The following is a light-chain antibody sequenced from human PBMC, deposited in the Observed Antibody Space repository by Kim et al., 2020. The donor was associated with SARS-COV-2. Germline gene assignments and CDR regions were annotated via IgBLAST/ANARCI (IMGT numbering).Light chain of an antibody. J-gene: IGLJ1*01. CDR2: AVS. CDR1: SSDVGGYNY. CDR3: SSYTASSTLV. Sequence: QSITLSCTGTSSDVGGYNYVSWYQQHPAKAPKLILYAVSTRPSWISYRFSGSKYGNTASLTISGLQAEDEADYYCSSYTASSTLVFGTGTKVTVL. V-gene: IGLV2-14*03.